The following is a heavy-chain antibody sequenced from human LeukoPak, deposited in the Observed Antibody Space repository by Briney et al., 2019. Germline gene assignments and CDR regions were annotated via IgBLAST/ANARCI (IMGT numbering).Heavy chain of an antibody. D-gene: IGHD6-25*01. V-gene: IGHV3-48*03. CDR1: GFTFSSYE. Sequence: GGSLRLSCAASGFTFSSYEMNWVRQAPGRGLEWVSYISSSGSTIYYADSVKGRFTISRDNANNSLYLQMNSRRAEDKAVYYCARVQRGLAARGGVDYWGQGTLVTVSS. CDR2: ISSSGSTI. J-gene: IGHJ4*02. CDR3: ARVQRGLAARGGVDY.